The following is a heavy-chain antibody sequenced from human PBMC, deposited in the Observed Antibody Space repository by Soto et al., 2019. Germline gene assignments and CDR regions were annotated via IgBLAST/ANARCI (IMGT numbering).Heavy chain of an antibody. Sequence: ASVKVSCKASGYTFTSYGISWVRQAPGQGLEWMGWISAYNGNTNYAQKLQGRVTMTTDTSTSTAYMELRSLRYDDTAVYYCDRILVRGAKWDYWGHGILVSVSS. V-gene: IGHV1-18*01. D-gene: IGHD3-10*01. CDR3: DRILVRGAKWDY. J-gene: IGHJ4*01. CDR2: ISAYNGNT. CDR1: GYTFTSYG.